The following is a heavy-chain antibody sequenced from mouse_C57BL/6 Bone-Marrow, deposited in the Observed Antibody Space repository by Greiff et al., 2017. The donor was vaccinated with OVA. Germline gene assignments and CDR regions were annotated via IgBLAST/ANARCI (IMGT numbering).Heavy chain of an antibody. CDR3: ARDGNYAMDY. CDR2: ISYDGSN. Sequence: DVQLQESGPGLVKPSQSLSLTCSVTGYSITSGYYWYWIRQFPGNKLEWMGYISYDGSNNYNPSLKNRISITRDTSKNQLFLKLNSVTTEDTATYYCARDGNYAMDYWGQGTSVTVSS. V-gene: IGHV3-6*01. CDR1: GYSITSGYY. J-gene: IGHJ4*01.